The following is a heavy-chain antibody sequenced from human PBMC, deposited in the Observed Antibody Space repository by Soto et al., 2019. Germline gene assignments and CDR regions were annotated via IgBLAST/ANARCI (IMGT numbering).Heavy chain of an antibody. V-gene: IGHV4-39*01. CDR3: ARAYDYIWGLYRYFDY. Sequence: PSETLSLTCTVSGDSISSSAYLWGWIRQPPGKGLEWIGSISYSGSTYYKPSLNGRVTISVDTSKNQFSLRLSSLNAADKTVYYCARAYDYIWGLYRYFDYWGQGTLVTVSS. J-gene: IGHJ4*02. CDR1: GDSISSSAYL. D-gene: IGHD3-16*01. CDR2: ISYSGST.